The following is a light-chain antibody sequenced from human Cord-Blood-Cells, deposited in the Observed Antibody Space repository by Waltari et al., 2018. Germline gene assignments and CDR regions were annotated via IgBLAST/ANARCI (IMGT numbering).Light chain of an antibody. CDR2: AAS. V-gene: IGKV1-9*01. Sequence: DIQLTHSPSFLSESVGDRVTIPCRASQGISSYLAWYQQKQGKAPKLLIYAASTLQSGVPSRFSGSGSGTEFTLTISSLQPEDFATYYCQQLNSYLLTFGGGTKVEIK. J-gene: IGKJ4*01. CDR3: QQLNSYLLT. CDR1: QGISSY.